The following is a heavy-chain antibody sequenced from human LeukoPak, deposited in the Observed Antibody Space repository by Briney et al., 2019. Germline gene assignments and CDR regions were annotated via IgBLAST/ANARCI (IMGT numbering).Heavy chain of an antibody. CDR3: ASELAYCGGDCYSAFDV. CDR2: ISYDGSNK. CDR1: GFTFSSYG. V-gene: IGHV3-30*03. J-gene: IGHJ3*01. Sequence: GGSLRLSCAASGFTFSSYGMHWVRQAPGKGLEWVAVISYDGSNKNYADYVKGRFTISRDNSKNTLYLQMNSLRAEDTAVYYCASELAYCGGDCYSAFDVWGQGTMVTVSS. D-gene: IGHD2-21*02.